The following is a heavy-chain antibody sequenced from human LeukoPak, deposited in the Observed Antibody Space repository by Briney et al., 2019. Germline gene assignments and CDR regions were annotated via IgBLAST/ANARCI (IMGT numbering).Heavy chain of an antibody. V-gene: IGHV1-3*01. D-gene: IGHD4-17*01. CDR2: INAGNGNT. J-gene: IGHJ4*02. CDR3: AREGHGDFHFDY. Sequence: ASVKVSCKASGYTFTSYAMHWVRQAPGQRLEWMGWINAGNGNTKYSQKFQGRVTITRDTSASTAYMELSSLRSEDTAVYYCAREGHGDFHFDYWGQGTLVTVSS. CDR1: GYTFTSYA.